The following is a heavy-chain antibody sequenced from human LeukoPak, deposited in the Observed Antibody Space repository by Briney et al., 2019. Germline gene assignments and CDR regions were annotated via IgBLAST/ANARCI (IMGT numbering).Heavy chain of an antibody. V-gene: IGHV3-30*18. Sequence: GTSLRLSCAASGFTFSVYAMHWVRQAPGKGLEWVAVISYDGSNKYYADSVKGRFTISRDNSKNTLYLQMNSLRAEDTAVYYCAKLPTAMGPHDYWGQGTLVTVSS. CDR3: AKLPTAMGPHDY. D-gene: IGHD5-18*01. J-gene: IGHJ4*02. CDR2: ISYDGSNK. CDR1: GFTFSVYA.